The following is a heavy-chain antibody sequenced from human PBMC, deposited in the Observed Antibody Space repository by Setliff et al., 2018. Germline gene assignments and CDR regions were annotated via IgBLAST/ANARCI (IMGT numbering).Heavy chain of an antibody. Sequence: LRLSCAASGFTFTSYAMTWVRQAPGKGLEWVSAISGSGGSTYYADSVKGRFTISRDNSKNTLYLQMNSLRAEDTGVYYCARTGTYRYFDYWGQGTLVTVSS. V-gene: IGHV3-23*01. CDR3: ARTGTYRYFDY. CDR1: GFTFTSYA. CDR2: ISGSGGST. D-gene: IGHD1-1*01. J-gene: IGHJ4*02.